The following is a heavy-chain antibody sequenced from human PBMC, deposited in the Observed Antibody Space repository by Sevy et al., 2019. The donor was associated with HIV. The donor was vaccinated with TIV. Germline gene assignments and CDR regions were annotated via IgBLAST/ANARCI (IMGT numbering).Heavy chain of an antibody. CDR2: ISSRCTYI. V-gene: IGHV3-21*01. J-gene: IGHJ4*02. CDR1: GFTFSSYY. D-gene: IGHD2-2*01. CDR3: ASDGGCSSNTCHLYFDC. Sequence: GGSQRLSCAASGFTFSSYYMNWVRQAPGKGLEWVSSISSRCTYIYYADSVKGRFTISRVNAKNSLYLQMNSLRADDTAVYFCASDGGCSSNTCHLYFDCWGQGALVTVSS.